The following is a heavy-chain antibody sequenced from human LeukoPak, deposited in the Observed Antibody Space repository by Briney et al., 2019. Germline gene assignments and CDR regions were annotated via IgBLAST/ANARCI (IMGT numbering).Heavy chain of an antibody. Sequence: ASVKVSCKASRGTFSSYAISWVRQATGQGLEWMGWMNPNSGNTGYAQKFQGRVTMTRNTSISTAYMELSSLRSEDTAVYYCARGRTGRLGYWGQGTLVTVSS. D-gene: IGHD1-14*01. CDR2: MNPNSGNT. CDR1: RGTFSSYA. J-gene: IGHJ4*02. CDR3: ARGRTGRLGY. V-gene: IGHV1-8*02.